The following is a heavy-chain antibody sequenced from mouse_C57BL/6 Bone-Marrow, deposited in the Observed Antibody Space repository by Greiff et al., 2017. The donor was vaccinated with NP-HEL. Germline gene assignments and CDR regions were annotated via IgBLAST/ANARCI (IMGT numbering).Heavy chain of an antibody. D-gene: IGHD2-2*01. V-gene: IGHV10-1*01. CDR2: IRSKSNNYAT. CDR1: GFSFNTYA. J-gene: IGHJ4*01. CDR3: VRQGGLLDY. Sequence: EVQGVESGGGLVQPKGSLKLSCAASGFSFNTYAMNWVRQAPGKGLEWVARIRSKSNNYATYYADSVKDRFTISRDDSESMLYLQMNNLKTEDTAMYYCVRQGGLLDYWGQGTSVTVSS.